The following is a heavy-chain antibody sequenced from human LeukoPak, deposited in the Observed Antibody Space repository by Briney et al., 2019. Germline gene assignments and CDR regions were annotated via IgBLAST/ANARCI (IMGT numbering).Heavy chain of an antibody. CDR1: GYSISSGYY. Sequence: PSETLSLTCTVSGYSISSGYYWGWIRQPPGKGLEWIGSIYHSGSTYYNPSLKSRVTISVDTSKNQFSLKLSSVTAADTAVYYCARGILFLGDSSGYDLDDAFDIWGQGTMVTVSS. CDR2: IYHSGST. J-gene: IGHJ3*02. D-gene: IGHD3-22*01. CDR3: ARGILFLGDSSGYDLDDAFDI. V-gene: IGHV4-38-2*02.